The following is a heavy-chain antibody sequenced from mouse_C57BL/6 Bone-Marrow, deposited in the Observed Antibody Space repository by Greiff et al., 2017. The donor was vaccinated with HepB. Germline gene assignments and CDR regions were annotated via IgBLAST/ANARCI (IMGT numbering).Heavy chain of an antibody. CDR3: ARALWLRRWYFDV. D-gene: IGHD2-2*01. J-gene: IGHJ1*03. CDR1: GYAFSSSW. V-gene: IGHV1-82*01. Sequence: QVQLQQPGAELVKPGASVKISCKASGYAFSSSWMNWVKQRPGKGLEWIGRIYPGDGDTNYNGKFKGKATLTADKSSSTAYMQLSSLTSEDSAVYFCARALWLRRWYFDVWGTGTTVTVSS. CDR2: IYPGDGDT.